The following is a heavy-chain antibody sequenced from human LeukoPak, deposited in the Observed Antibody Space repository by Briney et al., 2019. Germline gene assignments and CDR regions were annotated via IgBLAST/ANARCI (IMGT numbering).Heavy chain of an antibody. D-gene: IGHD2-8*01. V-gene: IGHV3-33*01. CDR1: GFYLGNHG. CDR2: IYSDGVNK. J-gene: IGHJ6*03. CDR3: ARHRGSVFKGYMDV. Sequence: GTSLRLSCAASGFYLGNHGMHCVRQAPGKGLEWVAIIYSDGVNKYCADSMKGRFTISRDTSKNTLFLEMESLTTEDTAVYYCARHRGSVFKGYMDVWGKGTTVSVSS.